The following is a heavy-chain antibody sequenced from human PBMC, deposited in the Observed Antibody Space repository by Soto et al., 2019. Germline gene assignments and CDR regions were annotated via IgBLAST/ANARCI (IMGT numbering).Heavy chain of an antibody. CDR3: ARGYRDGYNYRDFDY. V-gene: IGHV3-30-3*01. J-gene: IGHJ4*02. CDR1: GFTFSSYA. CDR2: ISYDGSNK. D-gene: IGHD5-12*01. Sequence: GGSLRLSCAASGFTFSSYASHWVRQAPGKGLEWVAVISYDGSNKYYADSVKGRFTISRDNSKNTLYLQMNSLRAEDTAVYYCARGYRDGYNYRDFDYWGQGTLVTVYS.